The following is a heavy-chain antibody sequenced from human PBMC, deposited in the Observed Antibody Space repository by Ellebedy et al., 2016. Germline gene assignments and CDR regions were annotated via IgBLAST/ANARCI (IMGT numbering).Heavy chain of an antibody. CDR3: AREEGWFDP. Sequence: GESLKISXAASGFTSEFTFGSYWMSWVRQAPGKGLEWVANIKQDGTEKYYVDSVKGRFTISRDNAQDSLSLQMNSLRAEDTAVYYCAREEGWFDPWGQGTLVTVSS. CDR1: GFTSEFTFGSYW. V-gene: IGHV3-7*01. CDR2: IKQDGTEK. J-gene: IGHJ5*02.